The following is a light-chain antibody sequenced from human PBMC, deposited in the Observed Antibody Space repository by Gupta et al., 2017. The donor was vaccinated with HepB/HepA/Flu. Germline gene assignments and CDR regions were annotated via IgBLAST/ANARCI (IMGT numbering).Light chain of an antibody. Sequence: QSALTQPASVSGSLGQSITISCTGTSSDVGKYDLVSWYQQAPGKAPKLIIYEVAKRPSGISSRFSGSKSGNTASLTISGLQAGDEADYYCYSYTGSNTYLPFGGGTKLTVL. CDR3: YSYTGSNTYLP. CDR2: EVA. V-gene: IGLV2-23*02. CDR1: SSDVGKYDL. J-gene: IGLJ2*01.